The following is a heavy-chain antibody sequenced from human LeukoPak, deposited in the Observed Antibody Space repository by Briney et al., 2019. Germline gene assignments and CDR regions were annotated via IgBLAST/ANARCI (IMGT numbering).Heavy chain of an antibody. CDR1: GYTFTNYY. CDR3: ARRAEMYYYDSSGQGPHPYDY. J-gene: IGHJ4*02. CDR2: INPSGSST. D-gene: IGHD3-22*01. Sequence: GASVKVSCKASGYTFTNYYIHWVRQAPGQGLEWMGIINPSGSSTSYAQKFQGRVTMTRDTSTSTVYMELSSLRSEDTAVYYCARRAEMYYYDSSGQGPHPYDYWGQGTLVTVSS. V-gene: IGHV1-46*01.